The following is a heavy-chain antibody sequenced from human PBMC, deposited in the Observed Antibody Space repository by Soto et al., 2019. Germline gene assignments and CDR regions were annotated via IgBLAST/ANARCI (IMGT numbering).Heavy chain of an antibody. CDR2: ISYDGSNK. Sequence: GGSLRLSCAASGFTFSSYGMHWVRQAPGKGLEWVAVISYDGSNKYYADSVKGRFTISRDNSKNTLYLQMNSLRAEDTAVYYCAKDVLAAGTASNWFDPWGQGXLVTVSS. CDR3: AKDVLAAGTASNWFDP. J-gene: IGHJ5*02. D-gene: IGHD6-13*01. V-gene: IGHV3-30*18. CDR1: GFTFSSYG.